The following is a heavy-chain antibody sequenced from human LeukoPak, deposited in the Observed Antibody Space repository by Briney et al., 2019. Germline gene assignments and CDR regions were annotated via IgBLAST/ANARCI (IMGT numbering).Heavy chain of an antibody. CDR1: AFTVSSFA. CDR3: AKSSSGWWSFDY. Sequence: HSGGSLRLSCAASAFTVSSFAMSWVRQAPGKGLKWVSGISASGGGTYYADSVKGRFTISRDNSRNTVSLQMNSLRAEDTAVYYCAKSSSGWWSFDYWGQGTLVTVSS. V-gene: IGHV3-23*01. J-gene: IGHJ4*02. CDR2: ISASGGGT. D-gene: IGHD6-19*01.